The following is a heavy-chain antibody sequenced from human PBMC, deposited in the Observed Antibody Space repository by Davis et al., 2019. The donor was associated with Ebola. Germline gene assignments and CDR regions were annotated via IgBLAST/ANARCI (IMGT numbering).Heavy chain of an antibody. V-gene: IGHV3-11*04. CDR2: ISSSSSTI. CDR3: ARDRFAYSSSSGFDY. D-gene: IGHD6-6*01. CDR1: GFTFSDYY. J-gene: IGHJ4*02. Sequence: GGSLRLSCAASGFTFSDYYMSWIRQAPGKGLEWVSYISSSSSTIYYADSVKGRFTISRYNAKNSLYLQMNSLRDEDTAVYYCARDRFAYSSSSGFDYWGQGTLVTVSS.